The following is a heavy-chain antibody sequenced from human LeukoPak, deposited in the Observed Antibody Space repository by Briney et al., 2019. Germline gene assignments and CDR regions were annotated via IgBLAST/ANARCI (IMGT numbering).Heavy chain of an antibody. V-gene: IGHV3-48*03. D-gene: IGHD5-18*01. CDR3: VRGYTYNSDYFDY. CDR1: GFTFSSYA. J-gene: IGHJ4*02. Sequence: QPGGSLRLSCAASGFTFSSYAMSWVRQAPGKGLEWVSYISSTGSTIYYADSVKGRFTISRDNAKNSLDVQMNSLRAEDTAVYYCVRGYTYNSDYFDYWGQGALVTVSS. CDR2: ISSTGSTI.